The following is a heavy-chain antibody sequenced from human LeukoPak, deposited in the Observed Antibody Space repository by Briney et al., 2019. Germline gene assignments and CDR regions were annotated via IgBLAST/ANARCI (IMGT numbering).Heavy chain of an antibody. CDR3: AKDQEDYYYYGMDV. V-gene: IGHV3-30*18. J-gene: IGHJ6*02. CDR1: GFTFSSYG. Sequence: HPGGSLRLSCAASGFTFSSYGMHWVRQAPGKGLEWVAVISYDGSNKYYADSVKGRFTISRDNSKNTLYLQMNSLRAEDTAVYYCAKDQEDYYYYGMDVWGQGTTVTVSS. CDR2: ISYDGSNK.